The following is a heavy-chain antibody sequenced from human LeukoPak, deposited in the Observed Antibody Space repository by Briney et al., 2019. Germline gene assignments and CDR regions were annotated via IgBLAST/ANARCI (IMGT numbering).Heavy chain of an antibody. CDR1: GFTFNSYS. D-gene: IGHD4-17*01. J-gene: IGHJ4*02. Sequence: PGGSLRLSCAASGFTFNSYSMYWVRQAPGKGLEYVSGISSNGGRTDYANSVKGRFTISRDNSKNTLYLQMGSLRADDSALYYCARFGDYGEYWGQGTLVIVSS. CDR3: ARFGDYGEY. CDR2: ISSNGGRT. V-gene: IGHV3-64*01.